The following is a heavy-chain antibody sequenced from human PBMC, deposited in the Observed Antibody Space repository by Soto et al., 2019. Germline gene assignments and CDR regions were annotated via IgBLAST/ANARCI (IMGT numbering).Heavy chain of an antibody. D-gene: IGHD3-16*01. CDR2: ISYDGGVQ. CDR3: VRDFRGGAFDS. J-gene: IGHJ4*02. Sequence: QVRLVESGGGVVQPGRSLRLSCTASGFPFTTYGMHWVRQAPGKGLEWVTIISYDGGVQYYADSVKGRFTISRDNSKNTMYLQMDSLRFEDTAIYYCVRDFRGGAFDSWGQGTLVIVSS. V-gene: IGHV3-30*03. CDR1: GFPFTTYG.